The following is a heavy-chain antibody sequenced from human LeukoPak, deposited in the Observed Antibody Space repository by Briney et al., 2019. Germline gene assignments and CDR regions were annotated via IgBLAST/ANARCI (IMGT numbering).Heavy chain of an antibody. V-gene: IGHV1-69*01. D-gene: IGHD3-22*01. CDR3: ARDQINCDSSGYSDY. Sequence: SVKVSCKASGGTFSSYAISWVRQAPGQGLEWMGGIIPIFGTANYAQKFQGRVTITADESTSTAYMELSSLRAEDTAAYYCARDQINCDSSGYSDYWGQGTLVTVSS. J-gene: IGHJ4*02. CDR2: IIPIFGTA. CDR1: GGTFSSYA.